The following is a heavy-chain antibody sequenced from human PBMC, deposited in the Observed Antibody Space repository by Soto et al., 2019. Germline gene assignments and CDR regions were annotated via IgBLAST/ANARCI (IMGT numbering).Heavy chain of an antibody. CDR2: ISSSGSTI. CDR1: GFTFSDYY. V-gene: IGHV3-11*01. J-gene: IGHJ3*02. Sequence: GGSLRLSCAASGFTFSDYYMSWIRQAPGKGLEWVSYISSSGSTIYYADSVKGRFTISRDNAKNSLYLQMNSLRAEDTAVYYCARDPGRVYGDSRHFDAFDIWGQGTMVTVS. CDR3: ARDPGRVYGDSRHFDAFDI. D-gene: IGHD4-17*01.